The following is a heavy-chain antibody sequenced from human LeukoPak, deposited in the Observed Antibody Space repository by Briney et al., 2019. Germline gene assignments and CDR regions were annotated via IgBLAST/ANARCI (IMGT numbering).Heavy chain of an antibody. V-gene: IGHV5-51*01. D-gene: IGHD4-11*01. J-gene: IGHJ4*02. CDR2: IYPGDSDT. Sequence: GESLKISCKGSGYSFTSYWIGWVRQMPGKGLERMGIIYPGDSDTRYSPSFQGQVTISADKSISTAYLQWSSLKASDTAMYYCARLLSTTVTTAFDYRGQGTLVTVSS. CDR3: ARLLSTTVTTAFDY. CDR1: GYSFTSYW.